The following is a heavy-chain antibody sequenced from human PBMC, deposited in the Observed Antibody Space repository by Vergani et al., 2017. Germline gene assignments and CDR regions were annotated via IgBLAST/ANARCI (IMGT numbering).Heavy chain of an antibody. J-gene: IGHJ4*02. CDR3: AREGYSSSWYYFDY. CDR1: GFTFSSYG. D-gene: IGHD6-13*01. Sequence: VQLVESGGGVVQPGGSLRLSCAASGFTFSSYGMHWVRQAPGKGLEWVSSISSSSSYIYYADSVKGRFTISRDNAKNSLYLQMNSLRAEDTAVYYCAREGYSSSWYYFDYWGQGTLVTVSS. CDR2: ISSSSSYI. V-gene: IGHV3-21*01.